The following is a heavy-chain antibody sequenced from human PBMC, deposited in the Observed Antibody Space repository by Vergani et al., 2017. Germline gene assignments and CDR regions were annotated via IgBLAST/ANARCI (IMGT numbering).Heavy chain of an antibody. D-gene: IGHD1-1*01. CDR1: GYSFTSYW. J-gene: IGHJ6*03. CDR2: IYPGDSDT. CDR3: AGYPTSQHRNGYYYYMDV. V-gene: IGHV5-51*03. Sequence: EVQLVQSGAEVKKPGESLKISCKGSGYSFTSYWIGWVRQMPGKGLEWMGIIYPGDSDTRYSPSFQGQVTISADKSISTAYLQWSSMKASDTAMYYCAGYPTSQHRNGYYYYMDVWGKGTTVTVSS.